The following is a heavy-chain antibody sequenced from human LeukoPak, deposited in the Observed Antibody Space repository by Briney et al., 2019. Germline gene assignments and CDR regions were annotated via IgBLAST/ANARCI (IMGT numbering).Heavy chain of an antibody. CDR2: ISYDGSNK. J-gene: IGHJ4*02. Sequence: PGGSLRLSCAASGFTFSSYGMHWVRQAPSKGLEWVAVISYDGSNKYYADSVKGRFTISRDNTKNTLYLQMNSLRAEDTAVYYCAKDGSSIGRGYFDYWGQGTLVTVSS. CDR1: GFTFSSYG. CDR3: AKDGSSIGRGYFDY. D-gene: IGHD1-26*01. V-gene: IGHV3-30*18.